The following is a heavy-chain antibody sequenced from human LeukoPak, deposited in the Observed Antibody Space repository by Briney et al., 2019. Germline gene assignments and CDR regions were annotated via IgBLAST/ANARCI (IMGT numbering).Heavy chain of an antibody. V-gene: IGHV1-3*01. Sequence: ASVNVSCKASGYTFTSYAMHWVRPAPGQRLEGMGWINAGNGNTKYSQKFQGRVTITRETSASTAYMELSSLRSEDTAVYYCAATRLYYYYGMDVWGKGTTVTVSS. CDR3: AATRLYYYYGMDV. J-gene: IGHJ6*04. CDR2: INAGNGNT. D-gene: IGHD2-15*01. CDR1: GYTFTSYA.